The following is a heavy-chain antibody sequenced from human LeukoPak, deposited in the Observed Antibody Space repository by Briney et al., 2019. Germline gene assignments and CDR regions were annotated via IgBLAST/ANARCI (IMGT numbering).Heavy chain of an antibody. Sequence: SETLSLTCTVSGGSIGSGSYYWSWIRQPAGKGLEWIGRIYTSGSTNCNPSLKSRVTISVDTSKNQFSLKLSSVTAADTAVYYCAREERDVDTAMVTFRYFDYWGQGTLVTVSS. CDR3: AREERDVDTAMVTFRYFDY. CDR2: IYTSGST. V-gene: IGHV4-61*02. CDR1: GGSIGSGSYY. J-gene: IGHJ4*02. D-gene: IGHD5-18*01.